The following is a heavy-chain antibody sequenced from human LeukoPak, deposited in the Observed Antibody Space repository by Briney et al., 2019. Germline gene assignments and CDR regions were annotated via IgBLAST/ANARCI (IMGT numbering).Heavy chain of an antibody. V-gene: IGHV4-30-2*01. CDR2: IYHSGST. CDR3: ARVAARQGDHYYQYYMDV. J-gene: IGHJ6*03. D-gene: IGHD6-6*01. CDR1: GGSISSGGYY. Sequence: PSQTLSLTCTVSGGSISSGGYYWSWIRQPPGKGLEWIGYIYHSGSTYYNPSLKSRVTISVDRSKNQFSLKLSSVTAADTAVYYCARVAARQGDHYYQYYMDVWGKGTTVTVSS.